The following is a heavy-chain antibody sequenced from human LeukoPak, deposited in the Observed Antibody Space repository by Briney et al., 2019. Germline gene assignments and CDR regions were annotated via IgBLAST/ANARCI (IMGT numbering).Heavy chain of an antibody. V-gene: IGHV3-9*01. J-gene: IGHJ6*03. CDR1: GFNICGYA. CDR2: ISWNNGNI. D-gene: IGHD3-22*01. Sequence: RSLRLSCAASGFNICGYAMHWVRLNPGKGLEWGSGISWNNGNIGYADSVKGRFTISRDNAKNSLYLQMNSLRAEDTALYYCARGDYYDSSGYLMGPNYYYYYMDVWGKGTTVTVSS. CDR3: ARGDYYDSSGYLMGPNYYYYYMDV.